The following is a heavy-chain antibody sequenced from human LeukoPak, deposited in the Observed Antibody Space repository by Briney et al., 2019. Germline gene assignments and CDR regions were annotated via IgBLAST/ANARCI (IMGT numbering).Heavy chain of an antibody. CDR3: AIYAGSYPWFDP. V-gene: IGHV4-59*01. CDR2: IYYSGSA. J-gene: IGHJ5*02. D-gene: IGHD3-10*01. CDR1: GGSISSYY. Sequence: SETLSLTCTVSGGSISSYYWSWIRQPPGRGLEWIGYIYYSGSANYNPSLKSRVTISVDTSKNKFSLKLSSVTAADTALYYCAIYAGSYPWFDPWGQGTLVTVSS.